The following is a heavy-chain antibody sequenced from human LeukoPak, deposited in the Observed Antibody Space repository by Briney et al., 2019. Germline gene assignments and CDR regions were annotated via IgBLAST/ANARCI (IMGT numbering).Heavy chain of an antibody. D-gene: IGHD1-7*01. CDR1: GFTFSSYA. V-gene: IGHV3-23*01. CDR2: ISGSGGST. J-gene: IGHJ3*02. CDR3: ARDLELQTTLGSSAIAFDI. Sequence: GGSLRLSCAASGFTFSSYAMSWVRQAPGKGLEWVSAISGSGGSTYYADAGKGRFTISRDNSKNTLYLQMNSLRAEDTAVYYCARDLELQTTLGSSAIAFDIWGQGTMVTASS.